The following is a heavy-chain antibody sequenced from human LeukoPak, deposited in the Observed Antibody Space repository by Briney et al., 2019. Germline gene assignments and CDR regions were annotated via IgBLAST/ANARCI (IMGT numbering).Heavy chain of an antibody. CDR1: GFTFSNYW. J-gene: IGHJ6*03. D-gene: IGHD3-9*01. CDR3: ARDRYGMGYYYMDV. CDR2: IDQDVTAK. V-gene: IGHV3-7*01. Sequence: GGSLRLSCTASGFTFSNYWMSWVRQAPGTGLEWVANIDQDVTAKSYVDSVRGRFTITRDNAKNSLYLEMKSLRAEDTAVYYCARDRYGMGYYYMDVWGKGTTVTVSS.